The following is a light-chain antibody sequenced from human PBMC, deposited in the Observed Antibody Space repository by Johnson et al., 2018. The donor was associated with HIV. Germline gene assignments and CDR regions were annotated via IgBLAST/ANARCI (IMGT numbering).Light chain of an antibody. CDR3: GTWDSSLRGV. V-gene: IGLV1-51*01. Sequence: LTQPPSVSAAPGQKVTISCSGSSSNIGNNYVSWYQQLPGTAPKLLIYDNNKRPSGIPDRFSGSKSGTSATLGITGLQTGDEADYYCGTWDSSLRGVFGTGTKVTVL. CDR1: SSNIGNNY. CDR2: DNN. J-gene: IGLJ1*01.